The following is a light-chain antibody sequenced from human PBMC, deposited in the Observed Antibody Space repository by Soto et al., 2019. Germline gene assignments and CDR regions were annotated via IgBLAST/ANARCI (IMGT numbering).Light chain of an antibody. Sequence: QSVLTQPPSASGTPGQRVTISCSGSSSNIGSNYVYWYRQLPGTAPKLLIYSNIQRPSGVPDRLSGSKSGTSASLAIIGLRSEDEADYYCAAWDDSRSGALFGGGTQLTVL. CDR2: SNI. CDR3: AAWDDSRSGAL. CDR1: SSNIGSNY. J-gene: IGLJ7*01. V-gene: IGLV1-47*02.